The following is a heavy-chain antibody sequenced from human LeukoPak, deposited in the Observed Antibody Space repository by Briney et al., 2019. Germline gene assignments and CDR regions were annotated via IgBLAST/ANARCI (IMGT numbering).Heavy chain of an antibody. CDR3: ARGPYYGSGSWYNYYMDV. CDR2: ISAYNGNT. J-gene: IGHJ6*03. V-gene: IGHV1-18*01. Sequence: RASVKVSCKASGYTFTSYGISWVRQAPGQGLEWMGWISAYNGNTNYAQKLHGRVTMTTDTSTSTANMELRSLRSDDTAVYYCARGPYYGSGSWYNYYMDVWGKGTTVTVSS. D-gene: IGHD3-10*01. CDR1: GYTFTSYG.